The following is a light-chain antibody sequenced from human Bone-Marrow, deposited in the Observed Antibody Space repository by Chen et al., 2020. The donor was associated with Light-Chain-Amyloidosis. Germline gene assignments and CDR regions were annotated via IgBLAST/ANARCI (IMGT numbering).Light chain of an antibody. J-gene: IGLJ1*01. CDR2: AVS. V-gene: IGLV2-14*01. CDR3: SSFTSSSSYV. Sequence: QSALTQPASVSGSPGRSITSSCPGTSGDVGTYNYVSWYQQHPGKAPKVILYAVSTRPSGVSHRFSGSKSGNAASLTISGLQAEDEADYYCSSFTSSSSYVFGPGTKVTVL. CDR1: SGDVGTYNY.